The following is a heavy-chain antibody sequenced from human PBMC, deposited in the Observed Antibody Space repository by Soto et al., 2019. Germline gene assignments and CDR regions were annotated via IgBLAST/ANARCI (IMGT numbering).Heavy chain of an antibody. Sequence: PSETLSLTCAVHGGSFSGYYWSWIRQPPGRGLEWIGEINHSGSTNYNPSLKSRVTISVDTSKNQFSLKLSSVTAADTAVYYCAGGGRRDGYNFYYYGMDVWGQGTTVTVSS. D-gene: IGHD5-12*01. CDR1: GGSFSGYY. V-gene: IGHV4-34*01. J-gene: IGHJ6*02. CDR3: AGGGRRDGYNFYYYGMDV. CDR2: INHSGST.